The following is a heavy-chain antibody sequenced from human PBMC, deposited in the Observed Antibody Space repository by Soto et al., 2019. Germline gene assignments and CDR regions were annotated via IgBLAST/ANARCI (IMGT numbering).Heavy chain of an antibody. Sequence: QVQLVQSGAEVKKPGASVKVSCKASGYTFTSYGISWVRQAPGQGLEWMGWISAYNGNTNYAQKLQGRVTMTTDTATSTAYMELRSLRSDDTAVYYCARDHKGDSSSSDFDYWGQGTLVTVSS. D-gene: IGHD6-6*01. CDR1: GYTFTSYG. CDR2: ISAYNGNT. J-gene: IGHJ4*02. V-gene: IGHV1-18*04. CDR3: ARDHKGDSSSSDFDY.